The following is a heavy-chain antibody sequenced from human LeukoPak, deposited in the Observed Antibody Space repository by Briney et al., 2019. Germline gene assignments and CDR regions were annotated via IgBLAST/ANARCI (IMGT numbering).Heavy chain of an antibody. J-gene: IGHJ6*04. CDR2: IYHSGST. D-gene: IGHD2-2*01. CDR1: GGSISSSNW. V-gene: IGHV4-4*02. CDR3: ARDRIVVVPAAMDYYYYGMDV. Sequence: SETLSLTCAVSGGSISSSNWWSWVRQPPGKGLEWIGEIYHSGSTNYNPSLKGRVTISVDKSKNQFSLKLSSVTAADTAVYYCARDRIVVVPAAMDYYYYGMDVWGKGTTVTVSS.